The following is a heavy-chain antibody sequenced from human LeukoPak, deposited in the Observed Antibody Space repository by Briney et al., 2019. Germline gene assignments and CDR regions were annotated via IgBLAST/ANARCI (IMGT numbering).Heavy chain of an antibody. Sequence: GASVKVSCKASGGTFSSYAISWVRQAPGQGLEWMGGIIPIFGTANYAQKFQGRVTITADESTITAYMELSSLRSEDTAVYYCARGMDYDYVWGSYRPNYFDYWGQGTLVTVSS. CDR3: ARGMDYDYVWGSYRPNYFDY. V-gene: IGHV1-69*13. CDR1: GGTFSSYA. J-gene: IGHJ4*02. CDR2: IIPIFGTA. D-gene: IGHD3-16*02.